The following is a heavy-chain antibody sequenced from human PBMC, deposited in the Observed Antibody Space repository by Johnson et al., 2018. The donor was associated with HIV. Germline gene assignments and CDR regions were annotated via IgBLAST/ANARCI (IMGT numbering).Heavy chain of an antibody. CDR2: ISYDGINE. J-gene: IGHJ3*02. Sequence: VQLVESGGGLVKPGGSLRLSCAASGFTFSNAWMSWVRQAPGKGLEWVSIISYDGINEHYAESVKGRFTISRDNSKNTMYLQMNSLRAEDTAVYYCAKSPGKDHGGNSGGIDIWGQGTMVTVSS. CDR1: GFTFSNAW. D-gene: IGHD4-23*01. V-gene: IGHV3-30*18. CDR3: AKSPGKDHGGNSGGIDI.